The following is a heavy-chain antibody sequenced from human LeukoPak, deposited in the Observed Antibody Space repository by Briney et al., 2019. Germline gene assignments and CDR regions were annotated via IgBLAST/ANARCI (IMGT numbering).Heavy chain of an antibody. CDR1: GFTFSSYA. V-gene: IGHV3-64*01. CDR3: ARGEYSSSSDMDV. D-gene: IGHD6-6*01. Sequence: GGSLRLSCAASGFTFSSYAMHWVRQAPGKGLEYVSAISSNGGSTYYANSVKGRFTISRDNSKNTLYLQMGSLRAEDTAVYYCARGEYSSSSDMDVWGKGTTVTVSS. CDR2: ISSNGGST. J-gene: IGHJ6*03.